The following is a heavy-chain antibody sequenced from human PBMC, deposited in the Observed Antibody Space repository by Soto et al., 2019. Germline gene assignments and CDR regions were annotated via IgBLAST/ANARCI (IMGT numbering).Heavy chain of an antibody. Sequence: QVQLQESGPGLVKPSETLSLTCTVSGGGEYWSWVRQPPGKGLEWIGQIYHVGSANYNPSLQSRVTISVDKAKRQIPLNLSSMTAADTAVYYCAQHGGYSLDYWGQGTLVTVSS. CDR3: AQHGGYSLDY. V-gene: IGHV4-4*02. J-gene: IGHJ4*02. D-gene: IGHD5-12*01. CDR1: GGGEY. CDR2: IYHVGSA.